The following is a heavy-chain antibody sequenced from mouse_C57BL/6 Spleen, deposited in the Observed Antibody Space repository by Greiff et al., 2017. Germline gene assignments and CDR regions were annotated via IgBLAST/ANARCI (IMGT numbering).Heavy chain of an antibody. J-gene: IGHJ4*01. D-gene: IGHD1-1*01. CDR1: GFTFSDYG. CDR3: ASYYGSSYLYAMDY. V-gene: IGHV5-17*01. Sequence: EVKLVESGGGLVKPGGSLKLSCAASGFTFSDYGMHWVRQAPEKGLEWVAYISSGSSTIYYADTVKGRFTISRDNAKNTLFLQMTSLRSEDTAMYYCASYYGSSYLYAMDYWGQGTSVTVSS. CDR2: ISSGSSTI.